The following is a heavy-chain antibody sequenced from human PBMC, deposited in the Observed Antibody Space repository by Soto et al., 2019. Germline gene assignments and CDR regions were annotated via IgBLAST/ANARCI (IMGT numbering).Heavy chain of an antibody. Sequence: SETLSLTCTVSGGSISSGGYYWNWIRQHPGKGLEWIGYIYYSGATYYNPSLKSRVTISVDTSKNQFSLKLSSVTAADTAVYYCAASCVGCGGFNYYGMDVWGQGTTVTVSS. D-gene: IGHD2-21*01. J-gene: IGHJ6*02. CDR3: AASCVGCGGFNYYGMDV. CDR2: IYYSGAT. CDR1: GGSISSGGYY. V-gene: IGHV4-31*03.